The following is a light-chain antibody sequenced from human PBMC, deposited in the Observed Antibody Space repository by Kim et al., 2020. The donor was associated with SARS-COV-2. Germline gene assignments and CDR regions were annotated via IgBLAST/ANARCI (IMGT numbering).Light chain of an antibody. CDR1: QDITKF. CDR3: QQYGNLPYT. V-gene: IGKV1-33*01. Sequence: DVQMTQSPSSLSTSIGDRVIITCQASQDITKFLNWYQHKPGKAPELLIYDASNLETGVPSRFSGSGSGTDFTFTINSLQPEDIATYFCQQYGNLPYTFGQGTKLVI. CDR2: DAS. J-gene: IGKJ2*01.